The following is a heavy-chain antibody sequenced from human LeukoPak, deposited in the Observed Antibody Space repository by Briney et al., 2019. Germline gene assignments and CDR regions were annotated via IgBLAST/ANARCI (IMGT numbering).Heavy chain of an antibody. V-gene: IGHV4-34*01. D-gene: IGHD5-12*01. CDR2: FNHNWGA. Sequence: PSETLSLTCAVYSGSFSGYYWTWFRQPPGKGLEWIGEFNHNWGAKYNPSLKSRVTISVDTSKNHLSLSLNSVTTADTAVYYCARSTQSGYDSDYWGQGTLVTVSS. J-gene: IGHJ4*02. CDR1: SGSFSGYY. CDR3: ARSTQSGYDSDY.